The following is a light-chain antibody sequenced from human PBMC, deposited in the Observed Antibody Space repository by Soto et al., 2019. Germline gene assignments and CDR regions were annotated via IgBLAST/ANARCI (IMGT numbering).Light chain of an antibody. J-gene: IGKJ1*01. Sequence: EIVLTQSPGILSLSPGARATLSCSASQTVAYTSVAWYQQRPGQAPRLLIYGTSTRATGTPDRFIGSGSGTAFTLTISRLEPEDFAVYYCQQYVTTPRPFGQGTKVE. CDR1: QTVAYTS. CDR2: GTS. V-gene: IGKV3-20*01. CDR3: QQYVTTPRP.